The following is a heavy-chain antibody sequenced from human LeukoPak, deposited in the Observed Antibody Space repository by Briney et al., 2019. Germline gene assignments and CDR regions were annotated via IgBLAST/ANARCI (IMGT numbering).Heavy chain of an antibody. CDR1: GGTFSSYA. J-gene: IGHJ3*02. V-gene: IGHV1-69*13. Sequence: SVKVSCKASGGTFSSYAISWVRQAPGQGLEWMGGIIPIFGTANYAQKFQGRVTITADESTSTAYMELSSLRSEDTAVYYCARGPRLPRLNAFDIWGQGTMVTVSS. CDR2: IIPIFGTA. CDR3: ARGPRLPRLNAFDI.